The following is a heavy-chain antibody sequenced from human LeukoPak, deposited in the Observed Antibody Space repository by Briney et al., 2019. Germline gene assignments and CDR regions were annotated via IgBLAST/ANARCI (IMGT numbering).Heavy chain of an antibody. CDR1: GYTFTNYG. CDR3: ARVVTGALDV. J-gene: IGHJ3*01. V-gene: IGHV1-18*01. CDR2: INAHNGYT. Sequence: GASVKVSCKASGYTFTNYGITWVRQAPGQGLEWMGWINAHNGYTNYTHSLQGRVTMTTDTSTTTAYMDLRSLSSDDTAVYYCARVVTGALDVWGQGTMVTVSS. D-gene: IGHD3-16*02.